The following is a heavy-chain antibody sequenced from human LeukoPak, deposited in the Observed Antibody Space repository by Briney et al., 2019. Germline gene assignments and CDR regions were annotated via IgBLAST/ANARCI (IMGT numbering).Heavy chain of an antibody. J-gene: IGHJ4*02. V-gene: IGHV1-2*02. Sequence: ASVKVSCKASGYTFTGYYMHWVRQAPGQGFEWMGWINPNSGGTNYAQKFQGRVTMTRDTSISTAYMELSRLRSDDTAVYYCARVGTTVTTLDYWGQGTLVTVSS. CDR2: INPNSGGT. D-gene: IGHD4-17*01. CDR3: ARVGTTVTTLDY. CDR1: GYTFTGYY.